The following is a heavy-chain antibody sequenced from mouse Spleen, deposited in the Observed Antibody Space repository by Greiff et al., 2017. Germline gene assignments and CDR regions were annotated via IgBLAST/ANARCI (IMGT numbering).Heavy chain of an antibody. J-gene: IGHJ2*01. D-gene: IGHD2-3*01. Sequence: EVQVVESGGGLVKLGGSLKLSCAASGFTFSSYAMSWVRQTPEKRLEWVATISSGGGNTYYPDSVKGRFTISRDNAKNTLYLQMSSLKSEDTAMYYCAREDDGYYVYYFDYWGQGTTLTVSS. CDR2: ISSGGGNT. V-gene: IGHV5-9-3*01. CDR3: AREDDGYYVYYFDY. CDR1: GFTFSSYA.